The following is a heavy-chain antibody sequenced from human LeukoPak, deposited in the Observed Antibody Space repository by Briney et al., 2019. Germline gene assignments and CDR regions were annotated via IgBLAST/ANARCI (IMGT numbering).Heavy chain of an antibody. CDR2: INSDGSST. CDR1: GFTFSSNW. J-gene: IGHJ4*02. D-gene: IGHD5-12*01. CDR3: ARGGDTLFDY. V-gene: IGHV3-74*01. Sequence: GGSLRLSCAASGFTFSSNWMHWVRQAPGKGLVWVSRINSDGSSTSYADSVKGRFTISRDNAKNTLYLQMSSLRAEDTAVDYCARGGDTLFDYWGQGTLVTVSS.